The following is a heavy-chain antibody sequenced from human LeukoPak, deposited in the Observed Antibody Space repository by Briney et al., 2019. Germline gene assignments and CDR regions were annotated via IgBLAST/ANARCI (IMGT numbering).Heavy chain of an antibody. CDR2: ISYDGSNK. Sequence: GGSLRLSCAASGFTFSSYGMHWVRQAPGKGLEWVAVISYDGSNKYYADSVKGRFTISRDNSKNTLYLQMNSLRAEDTAVYYCAKEIGAEAFDIWGQGTMVTASS. CDR3: AKEIGAEAFDI. J-gene: IGHJ3*02. D-gene: IGHD3-10*01. CDR1: GFTFSSYG. V-gene: IGHV3-30*18.